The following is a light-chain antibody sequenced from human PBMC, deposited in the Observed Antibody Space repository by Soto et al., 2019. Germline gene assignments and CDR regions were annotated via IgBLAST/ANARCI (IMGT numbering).Light chain of an antibody. CDR2: AAS. J-gene: IGKJ5*01. Sequence: EIVMTQSPATLSASPGDSVTLSCRASQSVSSFLAWYQHKPGQPPRLLIYAASTRANGVPPRFSGSGSGTDFTLTISSRQYEDFAVYFCQQCSDWPLFTFGQGTRLEIK. CDR1: QSVSSF. V-gene: IGKV3-15*01. CDR3: QQCSDWPLFT.